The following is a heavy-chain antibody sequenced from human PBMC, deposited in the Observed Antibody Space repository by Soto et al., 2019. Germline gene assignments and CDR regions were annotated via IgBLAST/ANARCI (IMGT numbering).Heavy chain of an antibody. CDR2: ISGSGGST. CDR1: GFTFSSYA. CDR3: AKYGSSTSCYGDY. Sequence: EGSLRLSCAASGFTFSSYAMSWVRQAPGKGLEWVSAISGSGGSTYYADSVKGRFTISRDNSKNTLYLQMNSLRAEDTAVYYCAKYGSSTSCYGDYWGQGTLVTVSS. J-gene: IGHJ4*02. D-gene: IGHD2-2*01. V-gene: IGHV3-23*01.